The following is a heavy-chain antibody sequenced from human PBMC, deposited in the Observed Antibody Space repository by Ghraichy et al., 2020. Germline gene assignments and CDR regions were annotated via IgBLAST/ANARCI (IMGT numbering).Heavy chain of an antibody. CDR1: GFTFSSYA. J-gene: IGHJ4*02. CDR2: ISGSGIST. Sequence: GGSLRLSCAVSGFTFSSYAMSWVRQAPGKGLECVSSISGSGISTYYADSVKGRSTISRDNSKNTLYLQMNSLRSEDTVVYYCAKVYSSGWYQVKSGPFDYWGQGILATVSS. CDR3: AKVYSSGWYQVKSGPFDY. D-gene: IGHD6-19*01. V-gene: IGHV3-23*01.